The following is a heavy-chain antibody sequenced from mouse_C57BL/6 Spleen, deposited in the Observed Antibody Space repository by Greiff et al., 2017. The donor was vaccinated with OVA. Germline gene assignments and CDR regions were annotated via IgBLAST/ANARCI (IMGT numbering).Heavy chain of an antibody. CDR1: GYAFTNYL. CDR2: INPGSGGT. J-gene: IGHJ2*01. D-gene: IGHD3-3*01. CDR3: ARLDNYFDY. V-gene: IGHV1-54*01. Sequence: VKLQQSGAELVRPGTSVKVSCKASGYAFTNYLIEWVKQRPGQGLEWIGVINPGSGGTNYNEKFKGKATLTADKSSSTAYMQLSSLTSEDSAVYFCARLDNYFDYWGQGTTLTVSS.